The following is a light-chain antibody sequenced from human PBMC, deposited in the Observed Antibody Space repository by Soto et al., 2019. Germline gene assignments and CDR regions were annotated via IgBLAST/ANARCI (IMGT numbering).Light chain of an antibody. CDR1: SNDVGGYNY. V-gene: IGLV2-14*01. CDR3: SSYTSSNTVV. J-gene: IGLJ2*01. CDR2: DVS. Sequence: QSVLTQPASVSGSPGQSIAISCTGTSNDVGGYNYVSWYQQHPGKAPKLMIYDVSARPSGVSNRFSGSKSDYTASLTISGLQAEDEADYYCSSYTSSNTVVFGGGTKLTVL.